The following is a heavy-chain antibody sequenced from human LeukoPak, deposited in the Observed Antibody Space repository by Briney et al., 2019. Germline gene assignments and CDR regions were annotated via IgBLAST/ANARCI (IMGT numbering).Heavy chain of an antibody. D-gene: IGHD6-13*01. CDR2: INHSGST. CDR1: GGSFSGYY. J-gene: IGHJ4*02. V-gene: IGHV4-34*01. CDR3: ARVRRIAAAGRILFAFDY. Sequence: TSETLSLTCAVYGGSFSGYYWSWIRQPPGKGLEWIGEINHSGSTNYNPSLKGRVTISVGTSKNQFSLKLSSVTAADTAVYYCARVRRIAAAGRILFAFDYWGQGTLVTVSS.